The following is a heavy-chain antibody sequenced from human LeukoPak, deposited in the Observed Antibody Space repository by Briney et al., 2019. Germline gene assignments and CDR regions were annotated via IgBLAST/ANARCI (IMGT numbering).Heavy chain of an antibody. CDR2: INPNSGGT. J-gene: IGHJ6*02. D-gene: IGHD2-2*02. CDR3: ARVKFVVVPAAIGSGYYGMDV. Sequence: ASVKVSCKASGYTFTGYYMHWVRQAPGQGLEWMGWINPNSGGTNYAQKFQGRVTMIRDTSISTAYMELSRLRSDDTAVYYCARVKFVVVPAAIGSGYYGMDVWGQGTTVTVSS. V-gene: IGHV1-2*02. CDR1: GYTFTGYY.